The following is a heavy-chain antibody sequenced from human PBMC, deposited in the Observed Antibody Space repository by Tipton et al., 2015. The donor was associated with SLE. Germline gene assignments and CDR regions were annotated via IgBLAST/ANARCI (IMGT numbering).Heavy chain of an antibody. CDR3: ARGGYSTSSGIWV. CDR2: INHGGGT. D-gene: IGHD6-6*01. J-gene: IGHJ6*04. V-gene: IGHV4-34*01. Sequence: QVQLVQSGAEVKPSETLSLTCAVYGGSVSGYFWSWIRQSPGRGLEWLGEINHGGGTNYNPSLKSRVTILIDTSKNQFSLNLNSVTAADTAVYYCARGGYSTSSGIWVWGEGTTVTVSS. CDR1: GGSVSGYF.